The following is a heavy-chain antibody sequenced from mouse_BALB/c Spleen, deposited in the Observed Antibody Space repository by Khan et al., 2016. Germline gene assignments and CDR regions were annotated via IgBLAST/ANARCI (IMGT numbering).Heavy chain of an antibody. V-gene: IGHV5-6-5*01. D-gene: IGHD1-1*01. Sequence: EVELVESGGGLVKPGGSLKLSCAASGFTFSSHAMSWVRQTPEKRLEWVASISSGGTTFYPDSLKGRFTISRDNARNMLYLKMSSLKAEEMAMYYCVRRVIMVVYYFDYCGQSATLTVSA. J-gene: IGHJ2*01. CDR2: ISSGGTT. CDR1: GFTFSSHA. CDR3: VRRVIMVVYYFDY.